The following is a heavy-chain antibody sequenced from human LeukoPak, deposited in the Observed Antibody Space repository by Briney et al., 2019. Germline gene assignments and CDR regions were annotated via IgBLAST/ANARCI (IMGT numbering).Heavy chain of an antibody. CDR1: GGSFSGYY. J-gene: IGHJ3*02. Sequence: SETLSLTCAVYGGSFSGYYWSWIRQPPGKGLEWIGEINHGGSTNYNPSLKSRVTISVDTSKNQFSLKLSSVTAADTAVYYCARWEYYYDSSGDAFDIWGQGTMVTVSS. CDR2: INHGGST. CDR3: ARWEYYYDSSGDAFDI. D-gene: IGHD3-22*01. V-gene: IGHV4-34*01.